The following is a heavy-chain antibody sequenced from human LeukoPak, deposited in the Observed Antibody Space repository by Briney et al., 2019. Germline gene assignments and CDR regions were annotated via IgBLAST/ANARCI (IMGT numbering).Heavy chain of an antibody. D-gene: IGHD3-22*01. Sequence: SETLSLTCLVSDYSINTGFYWGWIRQSPGKGLEWIGSVYHSGSTYYNPSLKSRVTISVDTSKNQFSLKLSSVTAADTAVYYCARTYYYDSSGYRRRAFDIWGQGTMVTVSS. CDR2: VYHSGST. V-gene: IGHV4-38-2*01. J-gene: IGHJ3*02. CDR3: ARTYYYDSSGYRRRAFDI. CDR1: DYSINTGFY.